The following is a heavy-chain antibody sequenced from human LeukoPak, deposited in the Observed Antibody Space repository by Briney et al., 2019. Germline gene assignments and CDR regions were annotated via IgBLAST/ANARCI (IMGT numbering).Heavy chain of an antibody. CDR3: AKDGYDFWSGSDY. D-gene: IGHD3-3*01. V-gene: IGHV3-23*01. CDR1: GFTFSSYA. J-gene: IGHJ4*02. CDR2: ISVGGGST. Sequence: GGSLRLSCAASGFTFSSYATSWVRQAPGKGLEWVSAISVGGGSTYYADSVKGRFTISRDNSKNTLYLQMNSLRAEDTAVYYCAKDGYDFWSGSDYWGQGTLVTVSS.